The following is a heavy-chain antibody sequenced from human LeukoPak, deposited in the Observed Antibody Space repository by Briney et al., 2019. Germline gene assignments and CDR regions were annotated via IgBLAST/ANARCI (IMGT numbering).Heavy chain of an antibody. Sequence: GGSLRLSCAASGFTFDDYAMHWVRQAPGKGLEWGSGLSWNSGTMAYADSVKGRFTISRDNAKNSLYLQMNSLRADDTASYYCASQPSFGHLLSGFHFDYWGQGTLVTVSS. V-gene: IGHV3-9*01. CDR2: LSWNSGTM. D-gene: IGHD3-16*01. CDR3: ASQPSFGHLLSGFHFDY. J-gene: IGHJ4*02. CDR1: GFTFDDYA.